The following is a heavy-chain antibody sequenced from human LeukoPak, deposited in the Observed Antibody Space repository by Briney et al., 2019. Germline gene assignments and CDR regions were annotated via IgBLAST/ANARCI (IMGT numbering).Heavy chain of an antibody. D-gene: IGHD1-26*01. V-gene: IGHV4-39*07. CDR1: GGSISSSSYY. CDR3: ARGKSRGSYIDY. J-gene: IGHJ4*02. Sequence: SETLSLTCTVSGGSISSSSYYWGWIRQPPGKGLEWIGSIYHSGSTYYNPSLKSRVTISVDTSKNQFSLRLRSVTAADTTVYYCARGKSRGSYIDYWGQGTLVTVSS. CDR2: IYHSGST.